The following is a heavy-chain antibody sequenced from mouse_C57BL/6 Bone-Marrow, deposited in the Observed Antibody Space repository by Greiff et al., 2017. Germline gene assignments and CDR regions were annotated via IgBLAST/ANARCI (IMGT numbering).Heavy chain of an antibody. CDR3: ARPYGSSPWFAY. D-gene: IGHD1-1*01. J-gene: IGHJ3*01. CDR2: IYPGSGST. Sequence: QVQLQQSGAELVKPGASVKMSCKASGYTFTSYWITWVKQRPGQGLEWIGDIYPGSGSTNYNEKFKSKATLTVDTSSSTAYMQLSSLTSEDSAVYYGARPYGSSPWFAYWGHGALVTVSA. CDR1: GYTFTSYW. V-gene: IGHV1-55*01.